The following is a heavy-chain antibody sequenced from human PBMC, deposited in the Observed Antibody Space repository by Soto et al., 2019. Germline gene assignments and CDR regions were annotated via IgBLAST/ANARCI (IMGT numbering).Heavy chain of an antibody. CDR2: INPSGGST. Sequence: GASVKVSCKASGYTFTSYYMHWVRQAPGQGLEWMGIINPSGGSTSYAQKFQGRVTMTRDTSTSTVYMELSSLRSEDTAVYYCARSRDYYDSSGYQTLDYWGQGTLVTVSS. J-gene: IGHJ4*02. CDR3: ARSRDYYDSSGYQTLDY. CDR1: GYTFTSYY. V-gene: IGHV1-46*01. D-gene: IGHD3-22*01.